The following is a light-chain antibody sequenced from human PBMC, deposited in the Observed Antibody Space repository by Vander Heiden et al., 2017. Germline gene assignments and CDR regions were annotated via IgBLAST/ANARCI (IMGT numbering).Light chain of an antibody. V-gene: IGKV1-5*03. CDR2: QAS. Sequence: DIQMTQSPSTLSASVGDRVTITCRASQSISSWLAWYQQKPGKAPKLLIYQASSLEGGVPSRFSGSGSGTEFTLTISSLQPDYFATYYCQQYNSYPCTFGQGTKLKIK. CDR1: QSISSW. CDR3: QQYNSYPCT. J-gene: IGKJ2*02.